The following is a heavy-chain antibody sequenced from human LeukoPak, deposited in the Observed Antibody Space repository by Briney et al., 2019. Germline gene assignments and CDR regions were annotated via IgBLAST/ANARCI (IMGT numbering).Heavy chain of an antibody. Sequence: VASVKVSCKASGYTFTGYYMHWVRQAPGQGLEWMGWINPNSGGTNYAQKFQGRVTMTRDTSISTAYMELSRLRSDDTAVYYCARDEGVVVRGHFDYWGQGTLVTVSS. V-gene: IGHV1-2*02. D-gene: IGHD3-22*01. CDR3: ARDEGVVVRGHFDY. CDR2: INPNSGGT. CDR1: GYTFTGYY. J-gene: IGHJ4*02.